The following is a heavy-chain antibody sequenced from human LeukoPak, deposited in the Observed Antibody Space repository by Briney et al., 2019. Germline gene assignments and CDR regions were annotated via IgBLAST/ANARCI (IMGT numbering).Heavy chain of an antibody. CDR3: ARVGELMVYAPHGPDDASDI. J-gene: IGHJ3*02. CDR1: GGSISSGSYY. V-gene: IGHV4-61*02. CDR2: IYTSGST. D-gene: IGHD2-8*01. Sequence: SETLSLTCTVSGGSISSGSYYWSWIRQPAGKGLEWIGRIYTSGSTNYNPSLKSRVTISVDTSKNQFSLKLSSVTAADTAVYYCARVGELMVYAPHGPDDASDIWGQGTMVTVSS.